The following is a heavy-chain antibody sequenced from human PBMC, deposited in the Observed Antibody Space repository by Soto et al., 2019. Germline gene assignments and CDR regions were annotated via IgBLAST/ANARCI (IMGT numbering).Heavy chain of an antibody. CDR1: GDSLSSNSAG. Sequence: SQTLSLTCAMSGDSLSSNSAGWNWISQSPARGLEWLGRTYYRSNWHYDYAPSVKSRITITPDTSKNQISLQLNSVTPEDTAVYYCARTYSGSYLDWLDPWGQGTLVTVSS. V-gene: IGHV6-1*01. CDR3: ARTYSGSYLDWLDP. J-gene: IGHJ5*02. D-gene: IGHD1-26*01. CDR2: TYYRSNWHY.